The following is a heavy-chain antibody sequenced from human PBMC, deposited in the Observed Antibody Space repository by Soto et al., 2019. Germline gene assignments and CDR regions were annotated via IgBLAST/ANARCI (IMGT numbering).Heavy chain of an antibody. CDR2: IKRDGSTT. V-gene: IGHV3-74*01. J-gene: IGHJ6*03. D-gene: IGHD1-1*01. CDR3: PRGANNDYYGAF. Sequence: EVQLVESGGGLVQPGGSLRLSCAASGFTFSDYWMHWVRQAPGKGLEWVSRIKRDGSTTNYADSVKGRFTISRDNAKNTLNLEMNLLRVENTADYHWPRGANNDYYGAFGGKGTTFPFS. CDR1: GFTFSDYW.